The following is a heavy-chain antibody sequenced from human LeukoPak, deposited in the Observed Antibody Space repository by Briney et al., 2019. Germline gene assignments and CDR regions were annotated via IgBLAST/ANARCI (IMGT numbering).Heavy chain of an antibody. V-gene: IGHV4-34*01. CDR3: ARGRVVRGVIAHYYYYGMDV. D-gene: IGHD3-10*01. CDR1: GGSFSGYY. Sequence: SETLSLTCAVYGGSFSGYYWSWIRQPPGRGLEWIGEINHSGSTNYNPSLKSRVTISVDTSKNQFSLKLSSVTAADTAVYYCARGRVVRGVIAHYYYYGMDVWGQGTTVTVSS. CDR2: INHSGST. J-gene: IGHJ6*02.